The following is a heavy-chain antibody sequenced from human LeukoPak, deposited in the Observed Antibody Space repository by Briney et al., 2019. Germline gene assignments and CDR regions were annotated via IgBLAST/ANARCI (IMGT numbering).Heavy chain of an antibody. J-gene: IGHJ4*02. V-gene: IGHV4-59*01. CDR3: ARYGFNKFFDY. D-gene: IGHD4-17*01. CDR1: GGSISNYY. Sequence: SETLSLTCTVSGGSISNYYWSWIRQPPGKGLEWIGYIYYSGSTNYNPSLKSRVTMSVDTSKNQFSLKLSSVTAADTAVYYCARYGFNKFFDYWGQGTLVTVSS. CDR2: IYYSGST.